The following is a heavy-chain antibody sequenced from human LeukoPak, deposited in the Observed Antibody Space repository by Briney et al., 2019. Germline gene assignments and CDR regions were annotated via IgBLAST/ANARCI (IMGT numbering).Heavy chain of an antibody. CDR2: IYPGDSDT. J-gene: IGHJ6*02. Sequence: GESLKISCKGSGYSFTSYWIGWVRQMPGKGLEWMGIIYPGDSDTRYSPPFQGQVTISADKSISTAYLQWSSLKASDTAMYYCARVGDGESPFGVGYYYYGMDVWGQGTTVTVSS. V-gene: IGHV5-51*01. CDR3: ARVGDGESPFGVGYYYYGMDV. D-gene: IGHD3-3*01. CDR1: GYSFTSYW.